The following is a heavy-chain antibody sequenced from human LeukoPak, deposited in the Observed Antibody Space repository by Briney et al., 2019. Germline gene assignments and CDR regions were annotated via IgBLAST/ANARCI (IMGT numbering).Heavy chain of an antibody. D-gene: IGHD6-13*01. CDR3: AIIPRAAAGPSARSPFHY. CDR2: ISRDSITT. J-gene: IGHJ4*02. CDR1: GFTFSFYN. Sequence: GGSLRPSCAASGFTFSFYNMNWVRQAPGKGLEWVSYISRDSITTYYADSVKGRFTISRDNAKNSLYLQMNSLRAEDTAVYYCAIIPRAAAGPSARSPFHYWGQGTLVAVSS. V-gene: IGHV3-48*01.